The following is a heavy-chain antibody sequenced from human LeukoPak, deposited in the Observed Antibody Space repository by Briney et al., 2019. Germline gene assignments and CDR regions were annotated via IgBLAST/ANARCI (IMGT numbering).Heavy chain of an antibody. CDR1: GYTFTGYY. CDR3: ARDSRRSGYYYYYYYMDV. J-gene: IGHJ6*03. CDR2: IKPKSGGT. D-gene: IGHD3-22*01. V-gene: IGHV1-2*02. Sequence: ASVKVSSMASGYTFTGYYMHWVRPAPGEGGEWVGWIKPKSGGTNYAQKFQGRVTMTRDTSIITAYMELSRLRSDDTAVYYCARDSRRSGYYYYYYYMDVWGKGTTVTVSS.